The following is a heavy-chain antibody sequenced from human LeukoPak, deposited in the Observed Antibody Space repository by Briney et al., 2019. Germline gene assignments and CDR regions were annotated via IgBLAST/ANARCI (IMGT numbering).Heavy chain of an antibody. CDR1: GYSISRGYS. Sequence: SETLSLTCAVSGYSISRGYSWGWVRQPPGKGLECMGTIHHSGSTYYSPSLKSRLTISLDTSKNHLSLKLTSVTAADTAVYYCARFDYIWETHGMDAFDIWGQGTVVTVSS. D-gene: IGHD3-16*01. V-gene: IGHV4-38-2*01. CDR2: IHHSGST. J-gene: IGHJ3*02. CDR3: ARFDYIWETHGMDAFDI.